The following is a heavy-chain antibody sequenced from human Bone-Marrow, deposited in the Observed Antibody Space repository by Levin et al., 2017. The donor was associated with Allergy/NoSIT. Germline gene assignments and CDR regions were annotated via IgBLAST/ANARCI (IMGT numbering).Heavy chain of an antibody. D-gene: IGHD6-19*01. CDR1: GFTFDDYG. CDR3: ARVPSSADHFDY. J-gene: IGHJ4*02. Sequence: GGSLRLSCAASGFTFDDYGMSWVRQAPGKGLEWVSGINWNGGSTGYADSVKGRFTIYRDNAKKSLYLQMNSLRAEDTALYHCARVPSSADHFDYWGQGTLVTVSS. V-gene: IGHV3-20*01. CDR2: INWNGGST.